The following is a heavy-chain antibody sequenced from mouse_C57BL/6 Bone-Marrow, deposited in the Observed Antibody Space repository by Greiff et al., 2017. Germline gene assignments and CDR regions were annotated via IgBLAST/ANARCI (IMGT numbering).Heavy chain of an antibody. J-gene: IGHJ3*01. CDR1: GFHIKNTY. Sequence: EVKLVESVAELVRPGASVKLSCTASGFHIKNTYMHWVKQRPEQGLEWIGRIDPANGNTKYAPKCQGKATITADTSSHTAYLQLSSLTSEDTAIYYCARGEIWGQGTLVTVSA. CDR3: ARGEI. V-gene: IGHV14-3*01. CDR2: IDPANGNT.